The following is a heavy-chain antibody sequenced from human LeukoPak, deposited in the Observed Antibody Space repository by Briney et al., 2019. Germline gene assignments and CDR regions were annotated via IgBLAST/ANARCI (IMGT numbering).Heavy chain of an antibody. CDR2: IYPSSGGT. J-gene: IGHJ4*02. CDR3: ARDIGDYYGSGSYWLL. CDR1: GYTFTGSY. D-gene: IGHD3-10*01. Sequence: ASVKVSCKASGYTFTGSYMHWVRQAPGQGLEWMGWIYPSSGGTNYAQKFQGRVTMTRDTSINTAYMEVSSLRSDDTAVYYCARDIGDYYGSGSYWLLWGQGTLVTVAS. V-gene: IGHV1-2*02.